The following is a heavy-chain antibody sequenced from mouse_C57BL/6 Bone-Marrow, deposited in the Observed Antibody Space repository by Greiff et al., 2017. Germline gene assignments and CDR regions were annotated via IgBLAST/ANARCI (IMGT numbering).Heavy chain of an antibody. CDR2: INPSTGGT. CDR3: ASYSSWFAY. CDR1: GYSFTGYY. D-gene: IGHD2-12*01. V-gene: IGHV1-42*01. J-gene: IGHJ3*01. Sequence: VQLQQSGPELVKPGASLKISCKASGYSFTGYYMNWVKQSPEKSLEWIGEINPSTGGTTYNQKFKAKATLTVDKSSSTAYMQLKSLTSEDSAVYYCASYSSWFAYWGQGTLVTVSA.